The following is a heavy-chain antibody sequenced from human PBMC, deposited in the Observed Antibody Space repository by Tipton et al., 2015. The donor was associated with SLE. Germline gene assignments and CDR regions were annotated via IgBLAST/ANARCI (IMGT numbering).Heavy chain of an antibody. J-gene: IGHJ4*02. CDR2: IYYSGST. Sequence: GLVKPSETLSLTCTVSGGSISSYYWSWIRQPPGKGLEWIGYIYYSGSTYYNPSLKSRVTISVDTSKNQFSLKLSSVTAADTAVYYCARCDTGFDYWGQGTLVTVSS. CDR3: ARCDTGFDY. D-gene: IGHD2-21*02. CDR1: GGSISSYY. V-gene: IGHV4-59*12.